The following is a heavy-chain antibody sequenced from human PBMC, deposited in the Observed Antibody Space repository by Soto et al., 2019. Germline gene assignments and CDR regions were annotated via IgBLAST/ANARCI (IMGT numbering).Heavy chain of an antibody. CDR1: GGSISSYY. CDR2: IYYSGST. CDR3: ARDRLVVVPAAIRYYYYGMDV. V-gene: IGHV4-59*01. D-gene: IGHD2-2*02. Sequence: SETLSLTCTVSGGSISSYYWSWIRQPPGKGLEWIGYIYYSGSTNYNPSLKSRVTISVDTSKNQFSLKLSSVTAADTAVYYCARDRLVVVPAAIRYYYYGMDVWGQGTTVTVSS. J-gene: IGHJ6*02.